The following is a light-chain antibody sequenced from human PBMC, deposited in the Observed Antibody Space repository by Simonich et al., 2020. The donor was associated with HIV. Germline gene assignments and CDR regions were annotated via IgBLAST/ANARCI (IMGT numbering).Light chain of an antibody. CDR2: NAS. CDR1: QSVSSSY. Sequence: EILMTQSPATLSVSPGERPTLPCGASQSVSSSYLAWYQQKPGLAPRLLIYNASNRATGIPARFRGSGSGTDFTLTISSLEPEDFAVYYCQQRSNWHTFGQGTKLEIK. V-gene: IGKV3D-20*02. CDR3: QQRSNWHT. J-gene: IGKJ2*01.